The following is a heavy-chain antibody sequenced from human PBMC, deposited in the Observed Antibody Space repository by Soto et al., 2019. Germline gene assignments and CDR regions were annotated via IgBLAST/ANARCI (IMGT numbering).Heavy chain of an antibody. J-gene: IGHJ6*02. CDR2: IYSSGST. Sequence: RTCAVSGRSVDPGYRGFIWKPPGKGLEWIGYIYSSGSTNYNPSLKSRVTISVDTSKNQFSLKLSSVTAADTAVYYCARSFNYYYYGMDVWGQGTTVTVSS. CDR3: ARSFNYYYYGMDV. CDR1: GRSVDPGY. V-gene: IGHV4-59*02.